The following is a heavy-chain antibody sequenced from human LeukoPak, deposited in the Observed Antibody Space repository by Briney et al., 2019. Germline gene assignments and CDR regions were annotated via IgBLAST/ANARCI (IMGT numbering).Heavy chain of an antibody. CDR3: ARRQREWLNRPLDY. D-gene: IGHD6-19*01. V-gene: IGHV5-51*01. CDR1: GYSFSTYR. CDR2: IYPGDSDT. J-gene: IGHJ4*02. Sequence: PGESLKISCKGSGYSFSTYRIAWVRQMPGKGLEWMGIIYPGDSDTRYSPSFQGPVTISADKSISTAYLQWSSLKASDSAIYYCARRQREWLNRPLDYWGQGTLVTVSS.